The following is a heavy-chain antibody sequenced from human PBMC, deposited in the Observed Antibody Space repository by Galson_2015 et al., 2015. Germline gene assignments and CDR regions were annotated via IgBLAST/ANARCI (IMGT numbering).Heavy chain of an antibody. Sequence: SLRLSCAASGFTFSSYGMHWVRQAPGKGLEWVAVIWYDGSNKYYADSVKGRFTISRDNSKNTLYLQMNSLRAEDTAVYYCARGGIAVATYYFDYWGQGTLVTVSS. CDR3: ARGGIAVATYYFDY. V-gene: IGHV3-33*01. CDR1: GFTFSSYG. D-gene: IGHD6-19*01. J-gene: IGHJ4*02. CDR2: IWYDGSNK.